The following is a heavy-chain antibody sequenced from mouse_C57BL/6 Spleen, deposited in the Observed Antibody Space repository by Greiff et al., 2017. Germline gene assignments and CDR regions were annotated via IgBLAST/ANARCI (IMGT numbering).Heavy chain of an antibody. J-gene: IGHJ1*03. V-gene: IGHV1-81*01. CDR1: GYTFTSYG. Sequence: VQLQESGAELARPGASVKLSCKASGYTFTSYGISWVKQRTGQGLEWIGEIYPRSGNTYYNEKFKGKATLTADKSSSTAYMELRSLTSEDSAVYFCARSDSNWYCDVWGTGTTVTVSS. CDR3: ARSDSNWYCDV. D-gene: IGHD2-5*01. CDR2: IYPRSGNT.